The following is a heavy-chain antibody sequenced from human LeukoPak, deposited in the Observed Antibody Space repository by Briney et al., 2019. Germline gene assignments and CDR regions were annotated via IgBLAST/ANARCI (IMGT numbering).Heavy chain of an antibody. CDR1: GYTFTSYG. Sequence: ASVKVSCKASGYTFTSYGISWVRQAPGQGLEWMGWISAYNGNTNYAQKLQGRVTMTTDTSTSTAYMELRSLRSDDTAVYYCARRRGDFWSDCYAFDYWGQGTLVTISS. J-gene: IGHJ4*02. D-gene: IGHD3-3*01. CDR2: ISAYNGNT. V-gene: IGHV1-18*01. CDR3: ARRRGDFWSDCYAFDY.